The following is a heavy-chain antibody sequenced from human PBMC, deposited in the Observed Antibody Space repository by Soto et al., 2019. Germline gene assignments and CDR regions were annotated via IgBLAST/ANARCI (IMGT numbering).Heavy chain of an antibody. CDR3: ARVARDSRGYDYFFDS. D-gene: IGHD3-22*01. J-gene: IGHJ4*02. Sequence: PGGSLRLSCAASGFTFSSYSMNWVRQAPGKGLEWVSYISSSSSTIYYADSVKGRFTISRDNAKNSLYLQMNSLRAEDTAVYYCARVARDSRGYDYFFDSWGQGTPVTVSS. CDR1: GFTFSSYS. CDR2: ISSSSSTI. V-gene: IGHV3-48*01.